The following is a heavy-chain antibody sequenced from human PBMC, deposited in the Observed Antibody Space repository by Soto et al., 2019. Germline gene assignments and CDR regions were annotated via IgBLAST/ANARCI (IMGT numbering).Heavy chain of an antibody. J-gene: IGHJ6*02. V-gene: IGHV3-23*01. CDR2: ISGSGGST. D-gene: IGHD4-17*01. CDR3: AKDRSGVTNPPHYYYGMDV. Sequence: LRLSCAASGFTFSSYAMSWVRQAPGKGLEWVSAISGSGGSTYYADSVKGRFTISRDNSKNTLYLQMNSLRAEDTAVYYCAKDRSGVTNPPHYYYGMDVWGQGTTVTVS. CDR1: GFTFSSYA.